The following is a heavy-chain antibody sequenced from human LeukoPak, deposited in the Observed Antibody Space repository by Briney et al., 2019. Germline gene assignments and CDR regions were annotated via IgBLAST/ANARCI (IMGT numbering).Heavy chain of an antibody. Sequence: GGSLRLSCAASGFTFSSYRMSWVRQAPGKGLEWVANIKQDGSEKYYVDSVKGRFTISRDNAKNSLYLQMNSLRAEDTAVYYCARDLNWGTGSDYWGQGTLVTVSS. CDR2: IKQDGSEK. D-gene: IGHD7-27*01. CDR1: GFTFSSYR. V-gene: IGHV3-7*01. J-gene: IGHJ4*02. CDR3: ARDLNWGTGSDY.